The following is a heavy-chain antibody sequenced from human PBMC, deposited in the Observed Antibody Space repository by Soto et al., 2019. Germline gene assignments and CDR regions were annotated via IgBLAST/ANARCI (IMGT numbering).Heavy chain of an antibody. V-gene: IGHV3-30*04. CDR1: GFTFTTYA. CDR3: ARDQCFGGGRSCYYFDF. D-gene: IGHD2-15*01. Sequence: VESGGGVVQPGRSLRLSCAASGFTFTTYAIHWVRQAPGKGLEWVAVISNDGRGKYYADSVKGRFTISRDNSKNTLYLQMNSLRSDDTAVYYCARDQCFGGGRSCYYFDFWGQGTLVTVSS. J-gene: IGHJ4*02. CDR2: ISNDGRGK.